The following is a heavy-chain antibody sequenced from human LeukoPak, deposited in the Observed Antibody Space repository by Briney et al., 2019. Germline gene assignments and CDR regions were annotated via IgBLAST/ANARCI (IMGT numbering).Heavy chain of an antibody. CDR1: GFTFSTIW. V-gene: IGHV3-7*01. CDR3: ARDKPYGWTVTTSGAFDI. D-gene: IGHD4-11*01. Sequence: PGGPRRPSWAAPGFTFSTIWRSWARQVPGRGLEWVATIKKDGSEKYYLDSVKGRFTISRDNAKNSLYLQMNSLRAEDTAVYYCARDKPYGWTVTTSGAFDIWGQGTMVTVSS. J-gene: IGHJ3*02. CDR2: IKKDGSEK.